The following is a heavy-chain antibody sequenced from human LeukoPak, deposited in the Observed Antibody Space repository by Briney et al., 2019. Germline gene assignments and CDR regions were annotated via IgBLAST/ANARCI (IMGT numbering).Heavy chain of an antibody. CDR3: ATRSDLAYCGGDCYSAYDAFDI. CDR1: GGTFSSYA. D-gene: IGHD2-21*02. V-gene: IGHV1-69*01. Sequence: SVKVSCKASGGTFSSYAISWVRQAPGQGLEWMGGIIPIFGTANYAQKFQGRVTITADESTSTAYMELSSLRSEDTAVYYCATRSDLAYCGGDCYSAYDAFDIWGQGTMDTVSS. J-gene: IGHJ3*02. CDR2: IIPIFGTA.